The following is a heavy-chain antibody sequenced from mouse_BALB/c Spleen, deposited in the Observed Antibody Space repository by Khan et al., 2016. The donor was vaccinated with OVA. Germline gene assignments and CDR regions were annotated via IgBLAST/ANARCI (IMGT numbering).Heavy chain of an antibody. CDR1: GYSIPSDYA. V-gene: IGHV3-2*02. J-gene: IGHJ4*01. CDR3: ARELGRYYALDY. Sequence: EVQLVESGPGLVKPSQSLSLTCTVTGYSIPSDYAWTWIRQFPGNKLEWMGSISYSGSTTYNPSLTRRLSITRDTSQAQFFLPLKSVTSVDTATSYCARELGRYYALDYWGQGTSVTVAS. CDR2: ISYSGST. D-gene: IGHD4-1*01.